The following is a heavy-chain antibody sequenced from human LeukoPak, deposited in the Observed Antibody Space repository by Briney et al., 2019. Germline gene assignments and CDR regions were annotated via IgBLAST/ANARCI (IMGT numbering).Heavy chain of an antibody. CDR3: AKMSGSYYSAFDI. Sequence: GGSLRLSCAASGFTFSNYWMTWVRQAPEKGLEWVASIKQDGSEKYCVDSVKGRFTISRDNAKKSLYLQMNSLRAENTAVYYCAKMSGSYYSAFDIWGQGTMVTVSS. J-gene: IGHJ3*02. V-gene: IGHV3-7*03. CDR1: GFTFSNYW. D-gene: IGHD1-26*01. CDR2: IKQDGSEK.